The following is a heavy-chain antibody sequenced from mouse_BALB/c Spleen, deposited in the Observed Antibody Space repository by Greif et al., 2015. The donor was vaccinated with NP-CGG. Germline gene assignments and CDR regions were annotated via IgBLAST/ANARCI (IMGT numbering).Heavy chain of an antibody. V-gene: IGHV3-8*02. CDR2: ISYSGST. CDR1: GDSITSGY. Sequence: EVQLQESGPNLVKPSQTLSLTCSVTGDSITSGYWNWIRKFPGNKLEYMGYISYSGSTYYNPSLKSRISITRDTSKNQYYLQLNSVTTEDTATYYCARWGYGNYNYAMDYWGQGTSVTVSS. J-gene: IGHJ4*01. D-gene: IGHD2-10*02. CDR3: ARWGYGNYNYAMDY.